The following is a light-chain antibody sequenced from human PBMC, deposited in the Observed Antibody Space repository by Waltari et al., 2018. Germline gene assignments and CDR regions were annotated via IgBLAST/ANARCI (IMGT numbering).Light chain of an antibody. CDR1: SNDVGGYNS. Sequence: QSALTQPASVSGSPGLSVTIFCAGTSNDVGGYNSVSWYQEYPGQAPRVIIYDVSDPPSGVSDRFSGSKSGNTASLTISGLQAEDEADYYCSSQSSNDVVLFGGGTKLTVL. CDR2: DVS. J-gene: IGLJ2*01. V-gene: IGLV2-14*01. CDR3: SSQSSNDVVL.